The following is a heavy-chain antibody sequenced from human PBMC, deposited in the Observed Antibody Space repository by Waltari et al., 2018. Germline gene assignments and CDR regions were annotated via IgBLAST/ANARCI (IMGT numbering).Heavy chain of an antibody. Sequence: QVQLVESGGGVVQPGRSLRLSCAASGFTFSSYGMHWVRQAPGKGLEWVAVISYEGSNKYYADSVKGRFTISRDNSKNTLYLQMNSLRAEDTAVYYCAKKTGTGPDLYYYYYYMDVWGKGTTVTVSS. CDR1: GFTFSSYG. D-gene: IGHD1-1*01. CDR3: AKKTGTGPDLYYYYYYMDV. V-gene: IGHV3-30*18. J-gene: IGHJ6*03. CDR2: ISYEGSNK.